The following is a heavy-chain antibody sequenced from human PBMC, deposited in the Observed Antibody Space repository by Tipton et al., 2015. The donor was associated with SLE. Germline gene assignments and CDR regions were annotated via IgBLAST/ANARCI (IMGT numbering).Heavy chain of an antibody. CDR2: IDHSGST. CDR3: ARIYRSYYYYMDV. Sequence: TLSLTCAVYGGFFRGYYWTWIRQPPGKGLEWIGEIDHSGSTNYSPSLESRVTISLDTSENQFSLKLSSVTAADTAVYYCARIYRSYYYYMDVWGKGTTVTVSS. D-gene: IGHD3-16*02. CDR1: GGFFRGYY. V-gene: IGHV4-34*01. J-gene: IGHJ6*03.